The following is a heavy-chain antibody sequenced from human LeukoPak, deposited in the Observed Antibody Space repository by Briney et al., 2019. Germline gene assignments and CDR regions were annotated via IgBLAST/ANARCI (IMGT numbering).Heavy chain of an antibody. CDR1: GLTFSSYS. CDR2: ISSSSSYI. V-gene: IGHV3-21*01. J-gene: IGHJ6*03. D-gene: IGHD6-13*01. Sequence: GRSLRLSCAASGLTFSSYSMNWVSQPPGKGLEWVSSISSSSSYIYYADSVKGRFTISRDNAKNSLYLQMNSLRAEDTAVYYCARELSSSWYYYYYYMDVWGKGTTVTISS. CDR3: ARELSSSWYYYYYYMDV.